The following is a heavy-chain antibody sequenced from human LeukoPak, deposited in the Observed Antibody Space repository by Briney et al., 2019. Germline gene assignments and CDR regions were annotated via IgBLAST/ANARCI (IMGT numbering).Heavy chain of an antibody. CDR2: ISTSGSTV. J-gene: IGHJ4*02. CDR1: RFTFSDYY. CDR3: ARGRDYGDYAPYFDH. Sequence: GGSLRLSCAASRFTFSDYYMSWIRQAPGEGLEWISYISTSGSTVYYADSVKGRFTISRDNAKNSLYLQMNSLRADDTAVYYCARGRDYGDYAPYFDHWGQGTLVTVSS. V-gene: IGHV3-11*01. D-gene: IGHD4-17*01.